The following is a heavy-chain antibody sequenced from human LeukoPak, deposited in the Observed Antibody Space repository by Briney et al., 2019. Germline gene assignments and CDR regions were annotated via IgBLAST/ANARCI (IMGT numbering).Heavy chain of an antibody. V-gene: IGHV3-7*01. CDR3: ARSSYDFWSGNFYYIDC. Sequence: GGSLRLSCAASGFTFTSYWMSWVRQAPGKGLEWVANIKEDGSEKYCVDSVKGRFTISRDNAKNSLYLQMNSLRAEDTAVYYCARSSYDFWSGNFYYIDCWGQGTLVTVSS. D-gene: IGHD3-3*01. CDR2: IKEDGSEK. J-gene: IGHJ4*02. CDR1: GFTFTSYW.